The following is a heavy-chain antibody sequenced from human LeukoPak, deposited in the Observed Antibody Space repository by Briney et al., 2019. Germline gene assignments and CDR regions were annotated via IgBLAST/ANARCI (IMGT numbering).Heavy chain of an antibody. CDR1: GFTFSSYS. Sequence: GGSLRLPCAASGFTFSSYSMNWVRQAPGKGLEWVSYISSSSSTIYYADSVKGRFTISRDNAKSSLYLQMNSLRDEDTAVYYCAREELNIYGAAGDYWGQGTLVTVSS. J-gene: IGHJ4*02. CDR2: ISSSSSTI. CDR3: AREELNIYGAAGDY. D-gene: IGHD6-13*01. V-gene: IGHV3-48*02.